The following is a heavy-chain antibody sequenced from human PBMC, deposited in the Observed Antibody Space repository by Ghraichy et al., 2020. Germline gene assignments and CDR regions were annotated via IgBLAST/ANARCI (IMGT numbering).Heavy chain of an antibody. CDR2: IYYSGST. D-gene: IGHD2-2*01. CDR3: ARGIVPAADQILFDY. CDR1: GGSISSYY. V-gene: IGHV4-59*01. Sequence: SQTLSLTCTVSGGSISSYYWSWIRQPPGKGLEWIGYIYYSGSTNYNPSLKSRVTISVDTSKNQFSLKLSSVTAADTAVYYCARGIVPAADQILFDYWGQGTLVTVSS. J-gene: IGHJ4*02.